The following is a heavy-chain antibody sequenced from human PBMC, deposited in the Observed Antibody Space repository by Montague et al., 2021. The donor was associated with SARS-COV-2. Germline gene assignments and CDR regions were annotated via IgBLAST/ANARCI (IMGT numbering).Heavy chain of an antibody. CDR3: ASAFYGDHWAFDV. Sequence: SETLSLTCAVYGGSFSGYYWTWIRQPPGKGLEWVGEINDRGSTNYNPSFESRLTMSVDTSKNQFSLQLNSVTPEDTAVYYCASAFYGDHWAFDVWGQGTMVTVSS. V-gene: IGHV4-34*01. D-gene: IGHD3-3*02. CDR2: INDRGST. CDR1: GGSFSGYY. J-gene: IGHJ3*01.